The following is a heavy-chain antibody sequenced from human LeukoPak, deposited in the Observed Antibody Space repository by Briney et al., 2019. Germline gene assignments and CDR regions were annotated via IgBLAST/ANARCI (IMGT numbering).Heavy chain of an antibody. CDR3: ARGGIAARYGMDV. CDR1: GGTFSSYA. Sequence: SVKVSCKASGGTFSSYAISWVRQAPGQGLEWMGRIIPIFGIANYAQKFQGRVTITADKSTGTAYMELSSLRSEDTAVYYCARGGIAARYGMDVWGQGTTVTVSS. CDR2: IIPIFGIA. J-gene: IGHJ6*02. V-gene: IGHV1-69*04. D-gene: IGHD6-6*01.